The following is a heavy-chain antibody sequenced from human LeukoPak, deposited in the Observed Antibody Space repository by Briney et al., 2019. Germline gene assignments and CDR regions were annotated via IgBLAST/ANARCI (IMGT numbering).Heavy chain of an antibody. V-gene: IGHV3-30-3*01. D-gene: IGHD1-26*01. Sequence: PGGSLRLSCAASGFTLSSYWMHWFRQAPGKGLEWVIFISSDGSTKYYAESVKGRFTISRDNSKNTLYLQMNSLTTEDTAVYYCARDQSGTYSIDYWGQGTLVTVSS. CDR2: ISSDGSTK. CDR3: ARDQSGTYSIDY. CDR1: GFTLSSYW. J-gene: IGHJ4*02.